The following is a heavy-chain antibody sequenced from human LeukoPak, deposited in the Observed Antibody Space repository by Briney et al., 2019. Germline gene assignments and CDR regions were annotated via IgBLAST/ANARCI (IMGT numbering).Heavy chain of an antibody. J-gene: IGHJ4*02. D-gene: IGHD2-2*01. Sequence: SLRLSCAASGFTFDDYAMHWVRQAPGKGLEWVSGISWNSGSIGYADSVKGRFTISRDIAKNSLYLQMNSLRAEDTALYYCAKGKSSTSCPDYWGQGTLVTVSS. CDR2: ISWNSGSI. CDR1: GFTFDDYA. V-gene: IGHV3-9*01. CDR3: AKGKSSTSCPDY.